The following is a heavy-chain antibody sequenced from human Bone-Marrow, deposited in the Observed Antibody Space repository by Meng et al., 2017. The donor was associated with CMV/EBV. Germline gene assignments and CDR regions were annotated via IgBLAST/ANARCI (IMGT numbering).Heavy chain of an antibody. J-gene: IGHJ6*02. CDR1: GYTFTSYG. CDR2: ISAYNGNT. CDR3: ARDWRLNDPMQYCSSTSCYPRYGMDV. Sequence: ASVKVSCKASGYTFTSYGISWVRQAPGQGLEWMGWISAYNGNTNYAQKLQGRVTMTTDTSTSTAYMELRSLRSDDTAVYYCARDWRLNDPMQYCSSTSCYPRYGMDVWGQGTTVTFSS. V-gene: IGHV1-18*01. D-gene: IGHD2-2*01.